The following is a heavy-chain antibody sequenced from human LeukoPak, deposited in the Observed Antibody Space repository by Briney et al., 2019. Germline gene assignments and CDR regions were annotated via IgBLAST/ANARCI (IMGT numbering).Heavy chain of an antibody. V-gene: IGHV4-31*11. CDR3: ARNTPTYYYDSSGYYYVDY. CDR1: GGSFSGYY. J-gene: IGHJ4*02. Sequence: KPSETLSLTCAVYGGSFSGYYWSWIRQHPGKGLEWIGYIYYSGSTYYNPSLKSRVTISVDTSKNQFSLKLSSVTAADTAVYCCARNTPTYYYDSSGYYYVDYWGQGTLVTVSS. CDR2: IYYSGST. D-gene: IGHD3-22*01.